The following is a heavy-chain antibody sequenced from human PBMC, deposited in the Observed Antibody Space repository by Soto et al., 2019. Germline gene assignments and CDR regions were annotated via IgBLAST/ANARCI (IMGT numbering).Heavy chain of an antibody. CDR2: IIPIFGTA. V-gene: IGHV1-69*13. J-gene: IGHJ6*02. D-gene: IGHD2-2*01. CDR1: GGTFSSYA. Sequence: SVKVSCKAPGGTFSSYAISWVRQAPGQGLEWMGGIIPIFGTANYAQKFQGRVTITADESTSTAYMELSSLRSEDTAVYYCARSVSFRYQLLKRGMDVWGQGTTVTVSS. CDR3: ARSVSFRYQLLKRGMDV.